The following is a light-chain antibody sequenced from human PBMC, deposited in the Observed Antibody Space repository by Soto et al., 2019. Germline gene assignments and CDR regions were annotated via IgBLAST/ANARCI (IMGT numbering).Light chain of an antibody. J-gene: IGKJ5*01. V-gene: IGKV1-5*03. Sequence: DIRMTQSPSSLSASVEDRVTITCRASQSISSWLAWYQQKPGKAPKLLIYKASSLESGVPSRFSGSGSGTEFTLTISSLQPDDFATYYCQQYNSYSVTFGQGTRLQIK. CDR3: QQYNSYSVT. CDR2: KAS. CDR1: QSISSW.